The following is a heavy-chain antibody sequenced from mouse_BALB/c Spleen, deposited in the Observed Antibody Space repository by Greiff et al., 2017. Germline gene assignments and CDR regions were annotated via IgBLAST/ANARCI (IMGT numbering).Heavy chain of an antibody. J-gene: IGHJ2*01. V-gene: IGHV1S137*01. D-gene: IGHD2-3*01. Sequence: QVQLKQSGAELVRPGVSVKISCKGSGYTFTDYAMHWVKQSHAKSLEWIGVISTYYGDASYNQKFKGKATMTVDKSSSTAYMELARLTSEDSAIYYCARGGIYDGYYADYWGQGTTLTVSS. CDR1: GYTFTDYA. CDR2: ISTYYGDA. CDR3: ARGGIYDGYYADY.